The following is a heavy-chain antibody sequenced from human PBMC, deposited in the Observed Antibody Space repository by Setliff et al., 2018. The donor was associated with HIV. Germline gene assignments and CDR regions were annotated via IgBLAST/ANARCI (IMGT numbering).Heavy chain of an antibody. CDR3: AKEGSWSSSWHQMDV. CDR1: GGSFSGYY. CDR2: INHSGST. J-gene: IGHJ6*04. Sequence: SETLSLTCAVYGGSFSGYYWSWIRQPPGKGLEWIGEINHSGSTNYNPSLKSRVTISVDTSKNQFSLNLTSVTAADTAVYYCAKEGSWSSSWHQMDVWGKGTTVTVSS. V-gene: IGHV4-34*01. D-gene: IGHD6-13*01.